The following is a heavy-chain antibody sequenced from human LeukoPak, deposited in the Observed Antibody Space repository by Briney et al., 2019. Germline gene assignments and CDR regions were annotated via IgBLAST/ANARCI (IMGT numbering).Heavy chain of an antibody. CDR2: IWYDGSNK. D-gene: IGHD4-23*01. Sequence: GRSLRLSCAASGFTFSSYGMHWVRQAPGKGLEWVAVIWYDGSNKYYADSVKGRFTISRDNSKNTLYLQMNSLRAEDTAVYYCARDTSATVAIDYWGQGTLVTVSS. V-gene: IGHV3-33*01. CDR3: ARDTSATVAIDY. CDR1: GFTFSSYG. J-gene: IGHJ4*02.